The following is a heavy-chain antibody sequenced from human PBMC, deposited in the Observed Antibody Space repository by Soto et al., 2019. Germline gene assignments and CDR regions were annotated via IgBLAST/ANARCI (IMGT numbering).Heavy chain of an antibody. Sequence: QVQLVESGGGVVQPGRSLRLSCAASGFTFSSYGMHWVRQAPGKGLEWVAVIWYDGSNKYYADSVKGRFTISRDHSKNTLYLQMNSLRAEDTAVYYCARARYYYDRREYYFDYWGQGTLVTVSS. J-gene: IGHJ4*02. CDR2: IWYDGSNK. CDR1: GFTFSSYG. D-gene: IGHD3-22*01. CDR3: ARARYYYDRREYYFDY. V-gene: IGHV3-33*01.